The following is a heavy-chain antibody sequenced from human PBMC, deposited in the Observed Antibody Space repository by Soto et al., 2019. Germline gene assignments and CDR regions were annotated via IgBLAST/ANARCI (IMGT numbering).Heavy chain of an antibody. J-gene: IGHJ4*02. CDR1: GGTFSSYP. CDR3: ARRDSSGFYRYFDS. Sequence: QVQLVQSGAEVKKPGSSVKVSCKASGGTFSSYPISWVRQAPGQGLEWMGGTSPIYGSGNYAQKFQGRLTITADKSTNTAYRELSSLRSEDTAVYYCARRDSSGFYRYFDSWGQGTLVTVSS. CDR2: TSPIYGSG. D-gene: IGHD3-22*01. V-gene: IGHV1-69*06.